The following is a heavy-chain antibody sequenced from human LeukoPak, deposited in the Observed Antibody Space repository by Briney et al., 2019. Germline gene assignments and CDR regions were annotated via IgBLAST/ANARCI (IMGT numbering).Heavy chain of an antibody. CDR2: ISAYNGNT. V-gene: IGHV1-18*01. CDR1: GYTFTSYG. D-gene: IGHD6-13*01. Sequence: ASVKVSCKASGYTFTSYGISWVRQAPGQGLEWMGWISAYNGNTNYAQKLQGRVTMTTDTSTSTAYMELSSLRSEDTAVYYCARSELRQQLVDYWGQGTLVTVSS. CDR3: ARSELRQQLVDY. J-gene: IGHJ4*02.